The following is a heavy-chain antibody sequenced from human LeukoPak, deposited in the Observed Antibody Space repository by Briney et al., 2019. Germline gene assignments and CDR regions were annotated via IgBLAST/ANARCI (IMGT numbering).Heavy chain of an antibody. CDR1: GFTFTNYA. V-gene: IGHV3-23*01. Sequence: GGSLRLSCATSGFTFTNYAMSWVRQAPGKGLEWVSAIRGSGDMTYYADSVKGRFTVARDNSRTTPYLQMNSLRAEDTAVYYCARARGYSYANEFHLDYWGQGTLVTVSS. CDR2: IRGSGDMT. D-gene: IGHD5-18*01. CDR3: ARARGYSYANEFHLDY. J-gene: IGHJ4*02.